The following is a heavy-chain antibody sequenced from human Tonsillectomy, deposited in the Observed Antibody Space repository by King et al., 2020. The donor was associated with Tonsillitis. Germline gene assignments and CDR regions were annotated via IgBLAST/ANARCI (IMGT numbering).Heavy chain of an antibody. D-gene: IGHD3-22*01. CDR1: GFTFSNFD. CDR2: ISSGGRYR. Sequence: VQLVESGGGLVKPGGSLRLSCATSGFTFSNFDINWVRQAPGKGLEWVSSISSGGRYRYYSDSGKGRFTISRDKAGNSMFLRMESLRVDDTAVYYCAKDKGADYYDSGRDAFDIWGKGTTVIVSS. CDR3: AKDKGADYYDSGRDAFDI. V-gene: IGHV3-21*01. J-gene: IGHJ3*02.